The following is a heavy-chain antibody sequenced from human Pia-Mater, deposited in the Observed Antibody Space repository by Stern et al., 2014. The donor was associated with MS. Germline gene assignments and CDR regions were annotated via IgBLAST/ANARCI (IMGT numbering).Heavy chain of an antibody. CDR1: GGSITNRDY. V-gene: IGHV4-39*02. Sequence: QVQLXESGPGLVKPSETLSLTCTVSGGSITNRDYWGWIRQSPGKGLEWIGSVYYSGITYYRPSLKSRATLSLDTSRNQFFFRLNSGTATDTAVYFCARGVTAVTNYVPNWCFDLWGRGTLVTVSS. CDR2: VYYSGIT. CDR3: ARGVTAVTNYVPNWCFDL. D-gene: IGHD4-11*01. J-gene: IGHJ2*01.